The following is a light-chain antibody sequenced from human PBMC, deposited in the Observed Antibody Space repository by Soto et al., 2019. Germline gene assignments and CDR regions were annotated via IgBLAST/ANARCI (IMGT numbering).Light chain of an antibody. J-gene: IGKJ1*01. CDR3: QQYNNWPPWT. CDR2: GAS. CDR1: QSVGSN. V-gene: IGKV3-15*01. Sequence: EIVMTQSPATLSVSPGERATLSCRASQSVGSNLAWYQQKPGQAPRLLIYGASTRATGIPARFSGSGSGTEFTLTISSLQSADFAVYYCQQYNNWPPWTFGQGTKVEIK.